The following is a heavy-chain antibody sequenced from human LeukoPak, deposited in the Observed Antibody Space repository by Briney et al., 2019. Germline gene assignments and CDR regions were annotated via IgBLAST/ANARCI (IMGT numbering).Heavy chain of an antibody. CDR2: IYTSGST. D-gene: IGHD3-10*01. Sequence: PSETLSLTCTVSGGSISSSSYYWSWIRQPAGKGLEWIGRIYTSGSTYYNPSLKSRVSISVDTSKNQFSLKLSSVTAADTAVYYCARDARVQKWFGELLKTTTYYFDYWGQGTLVTVSS. V-gene: IGHV4-61*02. CDR3: ARDARVQKWFGELLKTTTYYFDY. CDR1: GGSISSSSYY. J-gene: IGHJ4*02.